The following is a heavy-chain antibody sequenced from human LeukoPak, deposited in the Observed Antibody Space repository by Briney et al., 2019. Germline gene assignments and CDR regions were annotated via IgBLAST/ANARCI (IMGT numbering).Heavy chain of an antibody. J-gene: IGHJ4*02. Sequence: PSETLSLTCTVSGGSISSYYWSWIRQPAGKGLEWIGRIYTSGSTNYNPSLKSRVTMSVDTSKNQFSLKLSSVTAADAAVYYCARDGRFGFYYGSGSPLDYWGQGTLVTVSS. CDR3: ARDGRFGFYYGSGSPLDY. CDR1: GGSISSYY. D-gene: IGHD3-10*01. CDR2: IYTSGST. V-gene: IGHV4-4*07.